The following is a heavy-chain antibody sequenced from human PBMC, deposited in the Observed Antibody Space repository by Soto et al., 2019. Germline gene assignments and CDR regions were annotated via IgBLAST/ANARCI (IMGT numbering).Heavy chain of an antibody. Sequence: QVQLVESGGGVVQPGRSLRLSCAASGFTFSSYGMHWVRQAPGKGLEWVAVISYDGSNKYYADSVKGRFTISRDNSKNTLYLQMNSLRAEDTAVYYCAKGGIAASFDYWGQGTLVTVSS. D-gene: IGHD6-13*01. CDR2: ISYDGSNK. CDR1: GFTFSSYG. CDR3: AKGGIAASFDY. V-gene: IGHV3-30*18. J-gene: IGHJ4*02.